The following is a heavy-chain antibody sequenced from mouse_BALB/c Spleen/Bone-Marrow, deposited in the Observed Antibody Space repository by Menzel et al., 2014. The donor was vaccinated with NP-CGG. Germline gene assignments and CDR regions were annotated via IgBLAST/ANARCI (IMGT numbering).Heavy chain of an antibody. Sequence: EVQLQESGGGLVQPGGSRKLSCAASGFTFXSFGMHWVRQAPERGLEWVAYISSGSSTIFYADTVKGRLTISRDNPKNTLFLQMTSLRSEDTAMYYCTRGGNWEDFDYWGQGTTLTVSS. CDR2: ISSGSSTI. CDR3: TRGGNWEDFDY. CDR1: GFTFXSFG. J-gene: IGHJ2*01. D-gene: IGHD4-1*01. V-gene: IGHV5-17*02.